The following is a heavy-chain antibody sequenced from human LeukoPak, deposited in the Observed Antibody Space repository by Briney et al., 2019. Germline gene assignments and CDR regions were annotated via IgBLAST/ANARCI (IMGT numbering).Heavy chain of an antibody. CDR2: ISAYNGNT. CDR3: ARPNSGSYLGGYYFDY. J-gene: IGHJ4*02. CDR1: GYTFTSYG. Sequence: ASVKVSCKASGYTFTSYGISWVRQAPGQGLEWMGWISAYNGNTNYAQKLQGRVTMTTDTSTSTAYMELRSLRSDDTAVYYCARPNSGSYLGGYYFDYWGQGTLVTVSS. V-gene: IGHV1-18*01. D-gene: IGHD1-26*01.